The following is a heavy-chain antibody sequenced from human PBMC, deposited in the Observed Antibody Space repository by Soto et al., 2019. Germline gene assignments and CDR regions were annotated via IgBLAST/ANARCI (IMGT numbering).Heavy chain of an antibody. D-gene: IGHD6-19*01. Sequence: SETLSLTCTVSVGSISSGDYYWSWIRQPPGKGLEWIGYIYYSGSTYYNPSLKSRVTISVDTSKNQFSLKLSSVTAADTAVYYCARVSVANWFDPWGQGTLVTVSS. CDR3: ARVSVANWFDP. J-gene: IGHJ5*02. CDR1: VGSISSGDYY. V-gene: IGHV4-30-4*01. CDR2: IYYSGST.